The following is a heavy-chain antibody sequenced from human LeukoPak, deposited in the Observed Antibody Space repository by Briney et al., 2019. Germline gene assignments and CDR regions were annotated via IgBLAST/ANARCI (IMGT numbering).Heavy chain of an antibody. CDR3: ASLRYCTNGVCSPAYYFDY. D-gene: IGHD2-8*01. Sequence: GASVKVSCKASGGTFSSYAISWVRQAPGQGLEWMGRIIPILGIANYAQKFRGRVTITADKSTSTAYMELSSLRSEDTAVYYCASLRYCTNGVCSPAYYFDYWGQGTLVTVSS. V-gene: IGHV1-69*04. J-gene: IGHJ4*02. CDR2: IIPILGIA. CDR1: GGTFSSYA.